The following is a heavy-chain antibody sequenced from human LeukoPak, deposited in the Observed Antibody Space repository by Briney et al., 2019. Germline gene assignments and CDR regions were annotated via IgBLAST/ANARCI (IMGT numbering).Heavy chain of an antibody. V-gene: IGHV4-38-2*02. CDR1: GYSISSGYY. J-gene: IGHJ4*02. CDR2: IYHSGST. Sequence: TSETLSLTCTVSGYSISSGYYWGWIRQPPGKGLEWIGSIYHSGSTYYNPSLKSRVTISVDTSKNQFSLKLSSVTAADTAVYYCARETHCAADCYSGFDFWGQGTLVTVSS. D-gene: IGHD2-21*02. CDR3: ARETHCAADCYSGFDF.